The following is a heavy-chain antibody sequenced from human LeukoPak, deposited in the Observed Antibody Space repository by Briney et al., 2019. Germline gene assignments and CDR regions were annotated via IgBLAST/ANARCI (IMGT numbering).Heavy chain of an antibody. J-gene: IGHJ4*02. D-gene: IGHD3-10*01. CDR3: ARVGSIWFGEPYYFDY. Sequence: PGGSLRLSCAASGFTFSDYYMSWIRQAPGKGLKWVSYISSSGSTIYYADSVKGRFTISRDNAKNSLYLQMNSLRAEDTAVYYCARVGSIWFGEPYYFDYWGQGTLVTVSS. CDR2: ISSSGSTI. CDR1: GFTFSDYY. V-gene: IGHV3-11*04.